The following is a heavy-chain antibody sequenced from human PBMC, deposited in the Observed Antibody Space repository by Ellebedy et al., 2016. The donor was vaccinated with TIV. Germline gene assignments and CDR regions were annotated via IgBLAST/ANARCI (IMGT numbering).Heavy chain of an antibody. V-gene: IGHV1-2*04. J-gene: IGHJ4*02. CDR3: ARGGVILTGYFDY. D-gene: IGHD3-9*01. Sequence: ASVKVSXKASRYTFTGYYMHWVRQAPGQGLEWMGWINPNSGGTNYAQKFQGWVTMTRDTSISTAYMELSRLRSDDTAVYYCARGGVILTGYFDYWGQGTLVTVSS. CDR1: RYTFTGYY. CDR2: INPNSGGT.